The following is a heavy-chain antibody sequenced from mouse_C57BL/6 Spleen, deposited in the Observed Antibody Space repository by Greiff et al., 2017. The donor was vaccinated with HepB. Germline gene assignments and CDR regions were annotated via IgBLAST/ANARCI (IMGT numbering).Heavy chain of an antibody. CDR1: GYTFTSYW. Sequence: QVQLQQPGAELVMPGASVKLSCKASGYTFTSYWMHWVKQRPGQGLEWIGEIDPSDSYTNYNQKFKGKSTLTVDKSSSTAYMQLSSLTSEDSAVYYCAKAYGQDYAMDYWGQGTSVTVSS. V-gene: IGHV1-69*01. D-gene: IGHD1-1*02. CDR3: AKAYGQDYAMDY. J-gene: IGHJ4*01. CDR2: IDPSDSYT.